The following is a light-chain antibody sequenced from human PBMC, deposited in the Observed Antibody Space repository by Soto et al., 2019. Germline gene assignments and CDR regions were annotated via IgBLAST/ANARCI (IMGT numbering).Light chain of an antibody. Sequence: QSVLTQPPSVSGSPGQSVAISCTGTSSDVGNYNRVSWYQQSPGTAPKVMIYEVTNRPSGVPDRFSGSKSGNTASLTISGLQAEDEADYYCSSYTSSNTWVFGGGTKVTVL. CDR3: SSYTSSNTWV. CDR1: SSDVGNYNR. V-gene: IGLV2-18*02. CDR2: EVT. J-gene: IGLJ3*02.